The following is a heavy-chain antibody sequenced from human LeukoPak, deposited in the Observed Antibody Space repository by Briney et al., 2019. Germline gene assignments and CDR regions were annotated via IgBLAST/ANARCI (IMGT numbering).Heavy chain of an antibody. V-gene: IGHV3-48*03. J-gene: IGHJ6*03. CDR1: GFTFSSYE. D-gene: IGHD3-16*02. CDR2: ISSSGSTI. Sequence: GGSLRLSCAASGFTFSSYEMNWVRQAPGKGLEWVSYISSSGSTIYYADSVKGRFTISRDNAKNSLYLQMNSLRAEDTAVYYCARDQNDYVWGSYRTSFYYYMDVWGKGTTVTVSS. CDR3: ARDQNDYVWGSYRTSFYYYMDV.